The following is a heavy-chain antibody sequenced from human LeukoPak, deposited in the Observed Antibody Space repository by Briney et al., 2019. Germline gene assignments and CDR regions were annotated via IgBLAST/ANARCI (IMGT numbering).Heavy chain of an antibody. CDR1: GFAVSSTY. J-gene: IGHJ4*02. D-gene: IGHD2-21*01. V-gene: IGHV3-53*01. CDR3: ASRHCSGGDCYFAGADPFDH. Sequence: PGGSLRLSCAASGFAVSSTYMSWVRQAPGKGLEWVSVIYKDGKIYYIDSVKGRFTISRGTSKNTLYLQMNSLRVEDTAVYYCASRHCSGGDCYFAGADPFDHWGQGTLVTVSS. CDR2: IYKDGKI.